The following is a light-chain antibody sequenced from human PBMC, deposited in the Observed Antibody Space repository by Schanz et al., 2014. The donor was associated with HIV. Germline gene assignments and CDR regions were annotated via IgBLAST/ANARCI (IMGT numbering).Light chain of an antibody. J-gene: IGKJ1*01. CDR1: QTVSSSS. V-gene: IGKV3-20*01. CDR3: QQYSASPRT. CDR2: GAS. Sequence: EIVLTQSPGTLSLYPGERATLSCRASQTVSSSSLAWYQQEPGQAPRLLIYGASSRATGIPDRFSGSGSGTEFTLTISRLEPEDVAVYSCQQYSASPRTFGQGTRLEIK.